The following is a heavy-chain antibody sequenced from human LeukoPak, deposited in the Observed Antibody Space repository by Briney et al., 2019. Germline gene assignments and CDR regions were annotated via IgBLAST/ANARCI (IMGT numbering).Heavy chain of an antibody. CDR3: ARAPTPYFTYYMDV. Sequence: GGSLRLSCAASGFSFSGFGMNWVRQAPGKGLEWISYIGSSGSAGRNIYYAVSVKGRFTVSRDNAKDSLFLQMNSLQDADTAVYYCARAPTPYFTYYMDVWGKGTTVTVSS. D-gene: IGHD2-21*01. CDR2: IGSSGSAGRNI. J-gene: IGHJ6*03. V-gene: IGHV3-48*02. CDR1: GFSFSGFG.